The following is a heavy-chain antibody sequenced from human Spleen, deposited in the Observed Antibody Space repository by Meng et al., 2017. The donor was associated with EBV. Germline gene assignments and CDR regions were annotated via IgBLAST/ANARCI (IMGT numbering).Heavy chain of an antibody. V-gene: IGHV1-69*06. CDR3: ASLTEYSSGSTS. J-gene: IGHJ5*02. CDR1: GGSFSDQT. Sequence: QLQWVQSGTGVKKPGSSMKVSCKASGGSFSDQTISWVRQAPGQGPEWMAGITPIFGTTNYAQKFQDRVTIYADTSMATLSLELINLRPDDTAVYYCASLTEYSSGSTSWGQGTLVTVSS. D-gene: IGHD6-19*01. CDR2: ITPIFGTT.